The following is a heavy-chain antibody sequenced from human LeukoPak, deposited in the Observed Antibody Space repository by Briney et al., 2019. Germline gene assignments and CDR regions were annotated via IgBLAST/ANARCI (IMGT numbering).Heavy chain of an antibody. V-gene: IGHV3-66*01. CDR2: IYTGGSP. J-gene: IGHJ4*02. Sequence: GGSLRLSCAASTFTVSTNYMTWVRQAPGKGLEWVSMIYTGGSPYYADSVKGRFTISRDNSKNTLFLQLNGLRAEDTAIYYCARAMPSSTYYFDSWGQGTLVTVSS. CDR3: ARAMPSSTYYFDS. CDR1: TFTVSTNY. D-gene: IGHD2-2*01.